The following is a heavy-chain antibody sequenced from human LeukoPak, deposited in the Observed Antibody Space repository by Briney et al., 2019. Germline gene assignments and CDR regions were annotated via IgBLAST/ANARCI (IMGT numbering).Heavy chain of an antibody. CDR3: ARDTGYFDY. V-gene: IGHV4-4*02. CDR2: IYHSGST. CDR1: GGSISNSNW. D-gene: IGHD4-17*01. J-gene: IGHJ4*02. Sequence: SETLSLTCAVSGGSISNSNWWNWVRQPPGKGLEWIGEIYHSGSTDYNPSLRSRVTISVDRSKNQFALKLTSVTAADTAVYYCARDTGYFDYWGQGTLVTVSS.